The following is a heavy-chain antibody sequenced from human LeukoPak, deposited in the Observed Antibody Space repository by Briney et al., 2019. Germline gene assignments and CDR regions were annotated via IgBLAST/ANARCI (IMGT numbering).Heavy chain of an antibody. CDR2: ISSSSSYI. Sequence: GGSLRLSCAASGFTFSNHGMNWVRQAPGKGLEWVSSISSSSSYIYYADSVKGRFTISRDNAKNSLFLQMNSLRAEDTAVYYCARVGQGLRFRKTFYYYYYMDVWGKGTTVTVSS. V-gene: IGHV3-21*01. J-gene: IGHJ6*03. CDR1: GFTFSNHG. D-gene: IGHD5-12*01. CDR3: ARVGQGLRFRKTFYYYYYMDV.